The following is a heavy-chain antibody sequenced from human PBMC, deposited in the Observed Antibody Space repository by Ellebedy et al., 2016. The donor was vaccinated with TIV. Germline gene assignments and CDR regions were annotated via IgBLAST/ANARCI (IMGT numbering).Heavy chain of an antibody. CDR1: NASAASFSSYY. CDR3: ARLRQSRDRSHWYFDL. J-gene: IGHJ2*01. Sequence: SETLSLXCTVSNASAASFSSYYWSWIRQPAGKGLEWIGRIFMSGSTTYNPSLKNRVTMSVDASTTQLSLNLSSVTAADTAVYFCARLRQSRDRSHWYFDLWGRGTLVTVSS. V-gene: IGHV4-4*07. D-gene: IGHD1-14*01. CDR2: IFMSGST.